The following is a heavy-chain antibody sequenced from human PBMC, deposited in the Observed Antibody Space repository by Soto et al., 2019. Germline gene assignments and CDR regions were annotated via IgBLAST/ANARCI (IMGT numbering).Heavy chain of an antibody. CDR2: IYHRGGT. J-gene: IGHJ6*02. CDR1: GGSISSGGYY. Sequence: QVQLQESGPGLVKPSETLSFTCNVSGGSISSGGYYWSWIRQLPGKGLEWIGYIYHRGGTYYNPAHKERIAISVDTSKNQFSLKMTSVTAADTAVYFCARAHGRMMNALRYYYGLDVWGQGTTVTVSS. D-gene: IGHD2-8*01. CDR3: ARAHGRMMNALRYYYGLDV. V-gene: IGHV4-31*02.